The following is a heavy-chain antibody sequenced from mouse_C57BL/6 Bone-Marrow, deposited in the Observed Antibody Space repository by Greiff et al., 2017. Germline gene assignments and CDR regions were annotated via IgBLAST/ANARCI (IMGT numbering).Heavy chain of an antibody. J-gene: IGHJ1*03. CDR3: ARKGVITTVVAEYFDV. CDR1: GYTFTSYW. CDR2: IDPSDSET. D-gene: IGHD1-1*01. V-gene: IGHV1-52*01. Sequence: QVQLKQPGAELVRPGSSVKLSCKASGYTFTSYWMHWVKQRPIQGLEWIGNIDPSDSETHYNQKFKDKATLTVDKSSSTAYMQLSSLTSEDSAVYYCARKGVITTVVAEYFDVWGTGTTVTVSS.